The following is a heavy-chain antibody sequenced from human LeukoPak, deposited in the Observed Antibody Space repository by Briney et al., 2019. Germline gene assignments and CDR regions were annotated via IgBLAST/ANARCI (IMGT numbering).Heavy chain of an antibody. CDR1: GGSFSGYY. CDR3: ARAPHFFDTSGSRYYFDY. V-gene: IGHV4-34*01. D-gene: IGHD3-22*01. Sequence: SETLSLTCAVYGGSFSGYYWSWIRQPPGKGLEWIGEINHSGSTNYNPSLKSRVTISVDTSKNQFSLKLSSVTAADTAVYFCARAPHFFDTSGSRYYFDYWGQGALVTVSS. J-gene: IGHJ4*02. CDR2: INHSGST.